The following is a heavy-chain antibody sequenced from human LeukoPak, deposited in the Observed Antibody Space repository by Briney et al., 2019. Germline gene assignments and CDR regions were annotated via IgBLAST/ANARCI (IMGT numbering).Heavy chain of an antibody. V-gene: IGHV4-59*01. CDR1: SVSISTYY. CDR2: IYYKGNT. D-gene: IGHD5-12*01. CDR3: ARSGRPTSWFDP. J-gene: IGHJ5*02. Sequence: SETLSLTCTVSSVSISTYYWSWIRQPPGKGLEWIGYIYYKGNTNYNPSLRSRVTISFDTPKNQFSLKLNSVTAADTAVYYCARSGRPTSWFDPWGQGTLVTVSS.